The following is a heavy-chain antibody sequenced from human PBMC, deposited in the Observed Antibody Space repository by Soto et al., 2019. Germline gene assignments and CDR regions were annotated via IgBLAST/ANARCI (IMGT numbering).Heavy chain of an antibody. D-gene: IGHD3-3*01. CDR2: INPSGGST. Sequence: GASVKVSCKSSGYTFTSYYMHWVRQAPGQGLGWMGIINPSGGSTSYAQKFQGRVTMTRDTSTSTVYMELSSLRSEDTAVYYCARGEATFYDFWSNLFDYWGQGTLVTVSS. CDR1: GYTFTSYY. J-gene: IGHJ4*02. V-gene: IGHV1-46*03. CDR3: ARGEATFYDFWSNLFDY.